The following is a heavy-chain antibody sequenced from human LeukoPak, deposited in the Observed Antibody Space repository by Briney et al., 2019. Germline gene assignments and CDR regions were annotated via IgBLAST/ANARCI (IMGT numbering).Heavy chain of an antibody. J-gene: IGHJ3*02. D-gene: IGHD3-22*01. V-gene: IGHV1-46*01. CDR1: GYTFTSYY. CDR3: ARPLTYYYDSSGRQACDI. CDR2: INPSGGST. Sequence: ASVKVSCKASGYTFTSYYMHWVRQAPGQGLEWMGIINPSGGSTSYAQKFQGRVTMTRDTSTSTVYMELSSLRSEDTAVYYCARPLTYYYDSSGRQACDIWGRGTMVTVSS.